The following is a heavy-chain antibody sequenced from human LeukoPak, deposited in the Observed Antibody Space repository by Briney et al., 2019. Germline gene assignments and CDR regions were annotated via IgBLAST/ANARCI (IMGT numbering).Heavy chain of an antibody. Sequence: GGSLRLSCAASGFTFSNYWMHWVRQAPGKGLVWVSRINSDGINTSYADSVKGRFTISRDNAKNTLNLQMNSLRAEDTAVYYCARELRGYNRLRTYYYYMDVWGKGTTVTVSS. J-gene: IGHJ6*03. CDR2: INSDGINT. CDR3: ARELRGYNRLRTYYYYMDV. V-gene: IGHV3-74*01. D-gene: IGHD5-24*01. CDR1: GFTFSNYW.